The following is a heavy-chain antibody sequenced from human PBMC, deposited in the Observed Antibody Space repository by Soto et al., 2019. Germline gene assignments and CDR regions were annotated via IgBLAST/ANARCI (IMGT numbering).Heavy chain of an antibody. V-gene: IGHV3-30-3*01. Sequence: QVQLVEAGGGVVQPGRSLRLSCAASGFTFSSYAMHWVRQAPGKGLEWVAVISYDGSNKYYADSVKGRFTISRDNSKNTLYLQMNSLRAEVTAVYYCARAIVVVTNFDYWGQGTLVTVSS. J-gene: IGHJ4*02. CDR2: ISYDGSNK. CDR1: GFTFSSYA. D-gene: IGHD3-22*01. CDR3: ARAIVVVTNFDY.